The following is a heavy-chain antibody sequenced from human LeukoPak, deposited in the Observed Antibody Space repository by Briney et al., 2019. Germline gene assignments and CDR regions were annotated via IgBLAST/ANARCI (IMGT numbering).Heavy chain of an antibody. CDR2: ISAYNGNT. D-gene: IGHD3-22*01. J-gene: IGHJ4*02. CDR1: GYTFTSYA. CDR3: ARGDGYYYDSSGYYFPGSSSGFDY. V-gene: IGHV1-18*01. Sequence: ASVKVSCKASGYTFTSYAISCVRQAPGQGLEWMGWISAYNGNTNYAQKLQGRVTMTTDTSTSTAYMELRSLRSDDTAVYYCARGDGYYYDSSGYYFPGSSSGFDYWGQGTLVTVSS.